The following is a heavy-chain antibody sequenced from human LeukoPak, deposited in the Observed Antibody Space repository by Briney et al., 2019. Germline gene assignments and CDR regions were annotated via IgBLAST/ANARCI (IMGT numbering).Heavy chain of an antibody. CDR2: IHYSGNT. Sequence: SETLSLTCTVSGGSISSNNYWAWIRQPPGMGLEWIGTIHYSGNTYYNPSLRSRVTFSVDTSKNQFSLRLGSVTAADTAVYYCARHEEEDGYNAKTLDYWGQGTLVTVSS. D-gene: IGHD5-24*01. CDR3: ARHEEEDGYNAKTLDY. J-gene: IGHJ4*02. V-gene: IGHV4-39*01. CDR1: GGSISSNNY.